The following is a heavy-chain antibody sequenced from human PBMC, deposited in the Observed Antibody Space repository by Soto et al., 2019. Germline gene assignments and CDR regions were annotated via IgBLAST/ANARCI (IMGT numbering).Heavy chain of an antibody. J-gene: IGHJ4*02. V-gene: IGHV1-69*06. Sequence: SVKVSCKASGGTFSSYAISWVRQAPGQGREWMGGIIPIFGTANYAQKFQGRVTITADKSTSTAYMELSSLRSEDTAVYYCARGVLTGYYPTNFDYWGQGTLVTVSS. D-gene: IGHD3-9*01. CDR3: ARGVLTGYYPTNFDY. CDR2: IIPIFGTA. CDR1: GGTFSSYA.